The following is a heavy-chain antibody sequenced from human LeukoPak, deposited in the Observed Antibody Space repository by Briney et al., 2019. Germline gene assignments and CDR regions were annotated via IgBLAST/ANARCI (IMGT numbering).Heavy chain of an antibody. CDR2: INPNSGGT. Sequence: ASVKVSCKASGYTFTGYYMHWVRQAPGQGLEWMGWINPNSGGTNYAQKFQGRVTMTRDTSISTAYMELSRLRSDDTAVYYCAGGEVGATIRGFDYWGQGTLVTVSS. V-gene: IGHV1-2*02. CDR3: AGGEVGATIRGFDY. J-gene: IGHJ4*02. CDR1: GYTFTGYY. D-gene: IGHD1-26*01.